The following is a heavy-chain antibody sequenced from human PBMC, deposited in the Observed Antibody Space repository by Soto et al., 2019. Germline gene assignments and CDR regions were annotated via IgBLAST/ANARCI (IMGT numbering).Heavy chain of an antibody. CDR3: AKDFSRWSYGMDV. J-gene: IGHJ6*02. CDR1: GFTSSSYG. Sequence: VGSLRLSCAASGFTSSSYGMHWVRQAPGKGLEWVAVISYDGSNKYYADSVKGRFTISRDNSKNTLYLQMNSLRAEDTAVYYCAKDFSRWSYGMDVWGQGTTVTVSS. CDR2: ISYDGSNK. V-gene: IGHV3-30*18. D-gene: IGHD2-8*01.